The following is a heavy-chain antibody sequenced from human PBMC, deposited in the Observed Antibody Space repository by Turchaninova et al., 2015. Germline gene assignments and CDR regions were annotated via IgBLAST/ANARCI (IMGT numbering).Heavy chain of an antibody. CDR3: TRSHGDYRYFHH. V-gene: IGHV3-72*01. CDR2: TRHKPNSYTT. J-gene: IGHJ1*01. CDR1: GFTLSDYY. D-gene: IGHD4-17*01. Sequence: EVQLVESGGGLVQPGGSVRLPCAASGFTLSDYYMDWVRQAPGKGLGWVGRTRHKPNSYTTEYAASVSGRFSISRYDSRNSLYLQMNSLKTEDTAVYYCTRSHGDYRYFHHWGQGTLVTVSS.